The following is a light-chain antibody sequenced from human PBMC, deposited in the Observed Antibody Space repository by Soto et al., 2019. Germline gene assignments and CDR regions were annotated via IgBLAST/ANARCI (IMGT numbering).Light chain of an antibody. Sequence: DIVMTQSPLSLPVTPGEPASISCRSSQSLLHSNGYNYLDWYLQKPGQSPQLLIYLDSNRASGVPDRFSGSGSGTDFTLKISRVEAEDVGVYYCMQALQTPHFGPGTKVDIK. CDR3: MQALQTPH. J-gene: IGKJ3*01. CDR1: QSLLHSNGYNY. V-gene: IGKV2-28*01. CDR2: LDS.